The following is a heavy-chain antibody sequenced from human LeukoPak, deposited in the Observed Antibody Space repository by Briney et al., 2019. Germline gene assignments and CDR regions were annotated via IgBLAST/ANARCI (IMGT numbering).Heavy chain of an antibody. J-gene: IGHJ1*01. Sequence: GESLKISCKGSGYSFTSYWIGWVRQMPGKGLEWMGIIYPGDSDTRYSPSFQGQVTISADKSISTAYLQWSSLKASDTAMYYCARYQGGYTYYDILTGYPERGWYFQHWGQGTLVTVSS. CDR1: GYSFTSYW. V-gene: IGHV5-51*01. D-gene: IGHD3-9*01. CDR3: ARYQGGYTYYDILTGYPERGWYFQH. CDR2: IYPGDSDT.